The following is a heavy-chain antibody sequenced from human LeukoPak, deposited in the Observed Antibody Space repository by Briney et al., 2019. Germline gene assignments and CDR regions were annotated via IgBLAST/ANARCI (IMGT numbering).Heavy chain of an antibody. CDR3: AKDLQGLSDRFDY. Sequence: GGSLRLSCAASGFTFSDYYMSWIRQAPGKGLEWVSAISGIGGSTYYADSVKCRFTISRDNSKNSLYMQMNSLRAEDTAVYYCAKDLQGLSDRFDYWGQGTLVTVSS. V-gene: IGHV3-23*01. CDR2: ISGIGGST. CDR1: GFTFSDYY. J-gene: IGHJ4*02. D-gene: IGHD3-3*01.